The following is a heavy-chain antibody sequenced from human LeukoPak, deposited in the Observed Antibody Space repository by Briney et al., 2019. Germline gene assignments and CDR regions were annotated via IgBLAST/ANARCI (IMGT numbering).Heavy chain of an antibody. Sequence: GGSLRLSCAASGFTFSSYGMHWVRQAPGKGLEWVAVIWYDGSNKYYADSVKGRFTISRDNSKNTLYLQMNSLRAEDTAVYYWAREMHSSSWSWDWLDPWGQGTLVTVSS. J-gene: IGHJ5*02. CDR1: GFTFSSYG. V-gene: IGHV3-33*01. CDR3: AREMHSSSWSWDWLDP. CDR2: IWYDGSNK. D-gene: IGHD6-13*01.